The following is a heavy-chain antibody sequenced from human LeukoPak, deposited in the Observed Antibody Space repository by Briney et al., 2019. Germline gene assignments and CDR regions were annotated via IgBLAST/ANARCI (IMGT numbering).Heavy chain of an antibody. Sequence: SGTLSLTCTVSGGSISSSSYYWGWIRQPPGKGLEWIGSIYYSGSTYYNPSLKSRVTISVDTSKNQFSLKLSSVTAADTAVYYCASGYCSGGSCSTYCYYYGMDVWGQGTTVTVSS. CDR1: GGSISSSSYY. CDR3: ASGYCSGGSCSTYCYYYGMDV. V-gene: IGHV4-39*07. D-gene: IGHD2-15*01. J-gene: IGHJ6*02. CDR2: IYYSGST.